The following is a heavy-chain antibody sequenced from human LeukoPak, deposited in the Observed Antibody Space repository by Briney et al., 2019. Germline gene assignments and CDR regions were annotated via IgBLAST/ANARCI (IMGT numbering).Heavy chain of an antibody. D-gene: IGHD1-26*01. CDR2: ISGYNGNT. J-gene: IGHJ6*03. CDR1: GYTFTSYG. Sequence: GASVKVSCKASGYTFTSYGISWVRQAPGQGLEWMGWISGYNGNTNYAQNLQGRVTMTTDTSTSTVYMEVRSLRSDDTAVYYCAFSSYYLQGNYYYMDVWGKGTTVTVSS. CDR3: AFSSYYLQGNYYYMDV. V-gene: IGHV1-18*01.